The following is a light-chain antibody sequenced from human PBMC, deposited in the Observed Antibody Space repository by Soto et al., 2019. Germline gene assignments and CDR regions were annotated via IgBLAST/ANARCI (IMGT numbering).Light chain of an antibody. J-gene: IGKJ5*01. Sequence: DIQMTQSPSSRSASAGGGGTITCLASQSISRYLNRYQQKPGKAPNLLIYVASSLQSEVPSRFSGSGSGTDFTLTITSLQPEDFATYYCQQSYGTPITFGQGTRLEIK. CDR1: QSISRY. V-gene: IGKV1-39*01. CDR3: QQSYGTPIT. CDR2: VAS.